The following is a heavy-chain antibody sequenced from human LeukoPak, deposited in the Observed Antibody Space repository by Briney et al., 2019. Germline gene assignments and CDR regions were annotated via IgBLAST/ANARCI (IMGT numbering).Heavy chain of an antibody. CDR2: IKQDGSEK. CDR1: GFTFSSYW. CDR3: ARDQIVGVG. D-gene: IGHD1-26*01. J-gene: IGHJ4*02. Sequence: GGSLRLSCAASGFTFSSYWVSWVRQAPGKGLEWVANIKQDGSEKYYVDSVKGRFTISRDNAKNSLYLQMNSLRAEDAAVYYCARDQIVGVGWGQGTLVTVSS. V-gene: IGHV3-7*01.